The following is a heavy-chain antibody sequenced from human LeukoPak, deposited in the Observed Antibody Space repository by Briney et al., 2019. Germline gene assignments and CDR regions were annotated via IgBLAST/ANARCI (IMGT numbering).Heavy chain of an antibody. Sequence: PSETLSLTCTVSGGSISSSSYYWGWIRQPPGTGLGWIGSVYYSGSTYYNPSLKSRVTISVDTSENQFSLKLSSVTAADTAVYYCATVDYYYYGMDVWGQGTTVTVSS. J-gene: IGHJ6*02. CDR1: GGSISSSSYY. V-gene: IGHV4-39*01. CDR3: ATVDYYYYGMDV. CDR2: VYYSGST.